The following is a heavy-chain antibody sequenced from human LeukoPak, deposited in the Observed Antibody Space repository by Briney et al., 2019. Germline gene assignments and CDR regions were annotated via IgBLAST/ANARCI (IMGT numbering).Heavy chain of an antibody. Sequence: GGSLRLSCAASGFTFSTYWMSWVRQAPGKGLEWVANLKQDGSEKYYVDSVKGRFTISRDNAENSLYLQMNSLRAEDTAVYYCARDKVVGATKFDYWGQGTLVTVFS. J-gene: IGHJ4*02. V-gene: IGHV3-7*01. CDR3: ARDKVVGATKFDY. CDR2: LKQDGSEK. D-gene: IGHD1-26*01. CDR1: GFTFSTYW.